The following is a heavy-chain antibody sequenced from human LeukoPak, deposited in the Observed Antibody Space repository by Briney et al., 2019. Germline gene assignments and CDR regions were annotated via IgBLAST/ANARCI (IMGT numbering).Heavy chain of an antibody. V-gene: IGHV1-24*01. D-gene: IGHD6-6*01. CDR3: ATGEGKYSSSRGYYYYYMDV. CDR1: GYTLTELS. CDR2: FDPEDGET. Sequence: GASVKVSCKVSGYTLTELSMHWVRQAPGKGLEWMGGFDPEDGETIYAQKFQGRVTMTEDTSTDTAYMELSSLRSEDTAVYYCATGEGKYSSSRGYYYYYMDVWGKGTTATVSS. J-gene: IGHJ6*03.